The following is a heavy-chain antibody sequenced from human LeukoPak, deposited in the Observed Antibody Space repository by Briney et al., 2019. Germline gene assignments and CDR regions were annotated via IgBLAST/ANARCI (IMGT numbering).Heavy chain of an antibody. CDR1: GCTFTSYA. J-gene: IGHJ6*03. CDR3: ASPRTGTATYYYYMDV. Sequence: SVKVSCKASGCTFTSYAISWVRQAPGQGLEWMGGIIPIFGTANYAQKFQGRVTITADKSTSTAYMELSSLRSEDTAVYYCASPRTGTATYYYYMDVWGKGTTVTVSS. CDR2: IIPIFGTA. V-gene: IGHV1-69*06. D-gene: IGHD3-10*01.